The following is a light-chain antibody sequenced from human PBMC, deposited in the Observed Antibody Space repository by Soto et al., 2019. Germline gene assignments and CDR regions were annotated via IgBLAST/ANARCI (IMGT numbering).Light chain of an antibody. CDR3: KQYGSSSWT. Sequence: EIVLTQSPGTLSLSPGERATLSCRASQSVSSSSLAWYQQKPGQAPRLLIYGASTRATGIPDRFSGSGSATDFTLTISRLEPEDFAVYYCKQYGSSSWTFGQGTKVDIK. CDR2: GAS. V-gene: IGKV3-20*01. J-gene: IGKJ1*01. CDR1: QSVSSSS.